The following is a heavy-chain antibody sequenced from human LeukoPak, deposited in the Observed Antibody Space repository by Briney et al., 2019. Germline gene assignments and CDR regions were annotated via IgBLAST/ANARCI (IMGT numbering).Heavy chain of an antibody. CDR2: ITAGTTHI. J-gene: IGHJ4*02. CDR3: ARDGSGWSRDY. Sequence: GGSLRLSCAAPGFNFSPCAMTWVRQAPGKGLEWVSTITAGTTHIYYADSVKGRFTTSRDDAKTSLYLQLSSLRTEDTAVYYCARDGSGWSRDYWGQGTLVTVSS. V-gene: IGHV3-21*01. D-gene: IGHD6-13*01. CDR1: GFNFSPCA.